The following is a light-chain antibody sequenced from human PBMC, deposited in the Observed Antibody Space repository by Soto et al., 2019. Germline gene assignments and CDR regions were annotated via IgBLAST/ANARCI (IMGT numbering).Light chain of an antibody. Sequence: EIVMTQSPATLSVSPGGIATLSCRASQTVSSNLAWYQQKPGQAPRLLIYGASSRATGIPDRFSGSGSGTDFTLTISRLEPEDFAVYYCQQYGSSPPITFGQGTRLEIK. CDR1: QTVSSN. CDR2: GAS. V-gene: IGKV3-20*01. CDR3: QQYGSSPPIT. J-gene: IGKJ5*01.